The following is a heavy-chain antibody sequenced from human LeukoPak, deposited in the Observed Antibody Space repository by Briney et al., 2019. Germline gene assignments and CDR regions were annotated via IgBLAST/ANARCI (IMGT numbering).Heavy chain of an antibody. V-gene: IGHV1-2*02. D-gene: IGHD6-13*01. J-gene: IGHJ6*03. CDR3: AAAAGAIYYYYMDV. Sequence: GASVKVSCKASGYTFTCYYMHWVRQAPGQGLEWMGWINLNSGGTNYAQKFQGRVTMTRDTSISTAYMELSRLRSDDTAVYYCAAAAGAIYYYYMDVWGKGTTVTVSS. CDR1: GYTFTCYY. CDR2: INLNSGGT.